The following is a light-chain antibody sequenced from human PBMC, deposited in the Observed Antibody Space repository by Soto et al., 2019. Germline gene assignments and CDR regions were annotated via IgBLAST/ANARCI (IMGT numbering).Light chain of an antibody. J-gene: IGKJ1*01. CDR2: GAS. V-gene: IGKV3-20*01. Sequence: EIVLTQSPGTLSLSPGERATLPCSATESIISSYLAWYQQKPGQAPRLLIYGASSRATGIPDRFSGSGSGTDFTLTISRLEPEDFAVYYCQQYGSSPPWTFGQGTKVDIK. CDR3: QQYGSSPPWT. CDR1: ESIISSY.